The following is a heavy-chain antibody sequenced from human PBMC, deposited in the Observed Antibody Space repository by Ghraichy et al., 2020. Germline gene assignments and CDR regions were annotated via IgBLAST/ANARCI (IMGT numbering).Heavy chain of an antibody. J-gene: IGHJ6*02. CDR1: GGSISSGSYY. V-gene: IGHV4-61*02. D-gene: IGHD2-15*01. CDR3: ARGFPTTRLYYYAMDV. CDR2: IYTSGST. Sequence: SETLSLTCTVSGGSISSGSYYWSWIRQPAGKGLEWIGRIYTSGSTNYNPSLKSRVTISVDTSKNQFSLRLSSVTAADTAVYYCARGFPTTRLYYYAMDVWGQGTTVTVSS.